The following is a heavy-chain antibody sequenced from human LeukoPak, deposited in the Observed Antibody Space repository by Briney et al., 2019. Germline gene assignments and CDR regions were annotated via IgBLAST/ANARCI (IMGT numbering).Heavy chain of an antibody. Sequence: SQTLSLTCTVSGGSISSGSYYWSWIRQPAGKGLEWIGRIYTSGSTNYNPSLKSRVTISVDTSKNQFSLKLSSVTAADTAVYYCASRIALGYYYYYYMDVWGKGTTVTVSS. J-gene: IGHJ6*03. CDR1: GGSISSGSYY. CDR3: ASRIALGYYYYYYMDV. D-gene: IGHD6-13*01. CDR2: IYTSGST. V-gene: IGHV4-61*02.